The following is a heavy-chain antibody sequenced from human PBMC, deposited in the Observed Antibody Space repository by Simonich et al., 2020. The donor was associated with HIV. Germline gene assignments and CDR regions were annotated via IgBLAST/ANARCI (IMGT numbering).Heavy chain of an antibody. D-gene: IGHD3-3*01. CDR2: IRGSGGST. CDR3: AKDRYYNFWSGYYDY. J-gene: IGHJ4*02. Sequence: EVQLLESGGGLVQPGGSLRLSCAASGFTFSSFAMRWVRQAPGKWLEWVSAIRGSGGSTYYADSVKGRFTISRDNSKNTLYLQMNSLRAEDTAVYYCAKDRYYNFWSGYYDYWGQGTLVTVSS. CDR1: GFTFSSFA. V-gene: IGHV3-23*01.